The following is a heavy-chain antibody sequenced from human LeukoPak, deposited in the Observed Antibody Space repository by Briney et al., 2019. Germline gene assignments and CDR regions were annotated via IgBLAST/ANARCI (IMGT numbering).Heavy chain of an antibody. J-gene: IGHJ6*02. D-gene: IGHD6-13*01. CDR3: ARRIAAARGGGDYGMDV. CDR1: GGSISSGGYY. V-gene: IGHV4-31*03. CDR2: IYYSGST. Sequence: SQTLSLTCIVSGGSISSGGYYWSWIRQHPGKGLEWIGYIYYSGSTYYNPSLKSRVTISVDTSKNQFSLKLSSVTAADTAVYYCARRIAAARGGGDYGMDVWGQGTTVTVSS.